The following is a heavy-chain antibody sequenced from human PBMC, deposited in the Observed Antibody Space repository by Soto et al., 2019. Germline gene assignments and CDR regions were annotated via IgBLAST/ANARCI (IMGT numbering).Heavy chain of an antibody. CDR1: GGSISSGDYY. V-gene: IGHV4-30-4*01. D-gene: IGHD3-22*01. CDR2: IYYSGST. Sequence: SSETLSLTCTVSGGSISSGDYYWSWIRQPPGKGLEWIGYIYYSGSTYYNPSLKSRVTISVDTSKNQFSLKLSSVTAADTAVYYCARDCGYYPDNWFDPWGQGTLVTVSS. J-gene: IGHJ5*02. CDR3: ARDCGYYPDNWFDP.